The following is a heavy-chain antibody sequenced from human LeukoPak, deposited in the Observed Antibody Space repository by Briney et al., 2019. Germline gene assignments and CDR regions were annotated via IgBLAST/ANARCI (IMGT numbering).Heavy chain of an antibody. CDR3: ARDSSRGSWYGWFDP. J-gene: IGHJ5*02. V-gene: IGHV3-33*01. CDR1: GFTFSSYG. Sequence: GGSLRLSCAASGFTFSSYGMHWVRQAPGKGLEWVAVIWYDGSNKYYADSVKGRFTISRDNAKNTLYLQMNGLRAEDTAVYYCARDSSRGSWYGWFDPWGQGTLVTVSS. D-gene: IGHD6-13*01. CDR2: IWYDGSNK.